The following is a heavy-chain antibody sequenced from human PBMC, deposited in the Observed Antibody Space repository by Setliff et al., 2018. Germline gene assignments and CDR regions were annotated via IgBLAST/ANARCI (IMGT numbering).Heavy chain of an antibody. CDR3: ARASSGWYSAYYYYMDV. J-gene: IGHJ6*03. Sequence: SETLSLTCTVSGGSISTNSYYWGWIRQPPGKGLEWIGSMYFSGSTYYNPSLKSRVTISIDKSKNQFSLKMSSVTAADTAVYYCARASSGWYSAYYYYMDVWGKGTTVTVSS. V-gene: IGHV4-39*07. CDR1: GGSISTNSYY. CDR2: MYFSGST. D-gene: IGHD6-19*01.